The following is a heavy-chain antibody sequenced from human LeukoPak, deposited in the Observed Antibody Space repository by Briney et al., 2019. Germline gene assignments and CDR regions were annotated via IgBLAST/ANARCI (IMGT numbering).Heavy chain of an antibody. CDR1: GGSISSSSYY. D-gene: IGHD3-22*01. V-gene: IGHV4-39*01. Sequence: PSETLSLTCTVSGGSISSSSYYWGWIRQPPGKGLEWIGSIYYSGSTYYNPSLKSRVTISVDTSKNQFSLKLSSVTAADTAVYYCARGGGYYDSSGYKTVYYFDYWGQGTLVTVSS. CDR2: IYYSGST. CDR3: ARGGGYYDSSGYKTVYYFDY. J-gene: IGHJ4*02.